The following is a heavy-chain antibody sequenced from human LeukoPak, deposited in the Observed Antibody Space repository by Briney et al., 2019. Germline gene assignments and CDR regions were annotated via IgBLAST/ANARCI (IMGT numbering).Heavy chain of an antibody. V-gene: IGHV3-53*01. CDR2: IYSTGST. CDR3: ARNLDTAMATSFDG. Sequence: PGGSLRLSCAASGFTVSSSYMNWVRQAPGKGLEWVSVIYSTGSTQYADSVKGRFTISRDKSKNTLFLEMNSLRAEDTAVYYCARNLDTAMATSFDGWGQGTLVTVSS. J-gene: IGHJ4*02. CDR1: GFTVSSSY. D-gene: IGHD5-18*01.